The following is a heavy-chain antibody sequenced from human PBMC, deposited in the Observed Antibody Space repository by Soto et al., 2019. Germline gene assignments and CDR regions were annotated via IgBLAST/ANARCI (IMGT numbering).Heavy chain of an antibody. CDR2: IKQDGSEK. D-gene: IGHD2-2*01. Sequence: GGSLRLSCAASGFTFSSYWMSWVRQAPGKGLEWVANIKQDGSEKYYVDSVKGRFTISRDNAKNSLYLQMNSLRAEDTAVYYCARVLRGYCISTSCYVRSGMDVWGQGT. J-gene: IGHJ6*02. V-gene: IGHV3-7*01. CDR1: GFTFSSYW. CDR3: ARVLRGYCISTSCYVRSGMDV.